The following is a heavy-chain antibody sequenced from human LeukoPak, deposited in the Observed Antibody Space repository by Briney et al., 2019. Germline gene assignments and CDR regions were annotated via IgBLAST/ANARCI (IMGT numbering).Heavy chain of an antibody. D-gene: IGHD2-15*01. Sequence: RASVKVSCKASGYTVTSYGISWVRQAPGQGLEWMGWMNPNSGNTGYAQKFQGRVTMTRSTSISTAYMELSSLRSEDTAVYYYASERPIYCSGGSCLFRRSHTLKKNWFDPWAQGTLVTVSS. CDR2: MNPNSGNT. CDR1: GYTVTSYG. CDR3: ASERPIYCSGGSCLFRRSHTLKKNWFDP. V-gene: IGHV1-8*02. J-gene: IGHJ5*02.